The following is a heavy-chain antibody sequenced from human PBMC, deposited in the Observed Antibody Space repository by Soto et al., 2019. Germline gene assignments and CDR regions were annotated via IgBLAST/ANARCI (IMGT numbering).Heavy chain of an antibody. CDR1: GGSISSSSYY. CDR3: ARHHQYQLPYYYYGMDV. V-gene: IGHV4-39*01. D-gene: IGHD2-2*01. CDR2: IYYSGST. Sequence: QLQLQESGPGLVKPSETLSLTCTVSGGSISSSSYYWGWIRQPPGKGLEWIGSIYYSGSTYYNPSLKSRVTISVDTSKNQFSLKLSSVTAADTAVYYCARHHQYQLPYYYYGMDVWGQGTTVTVSS. J-gene: IGHJ6*02.